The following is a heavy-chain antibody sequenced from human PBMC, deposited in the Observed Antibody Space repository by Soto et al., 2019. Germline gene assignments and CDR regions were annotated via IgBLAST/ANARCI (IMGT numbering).Heavy chain of an antibody. CDR2: ISSSSATI. V-gene: IGHV3-48*02. D-gene: IGHD1-26*01. J-gene: IGHJ4*02. CDR1: GFTFSIYG. Sequence: EVQLVESGGGLVQRGGSLRLSCAASGFTFSIYGMNWVRQAPGGGLEWLSYISSSSATIYYTDSVKGRFTISRDNAKDSLYLQMSSLGDDDTAVYYCAREDIVGATPDYWGQGTLVTVSS. CDR3: AREDIVGATPDY.